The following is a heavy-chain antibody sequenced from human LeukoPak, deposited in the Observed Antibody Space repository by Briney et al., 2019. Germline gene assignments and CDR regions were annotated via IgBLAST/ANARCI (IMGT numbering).Heavy chain of an antibody. CDR3: ARGPQVEAYASYY. J-gene: IGHJ4*02. V-gene: IGHV3-7*01. CDR2: LKQCGSVH. Sequence: PGGALRLCCGASGYSFSHYWMTRVPWAPGKGVEWVANLKQCGSVHYEVEAVKGQFTIYRDNDMNLLALQTNSLRDEGKVLYYCARGPQVEAYASYYGGQGTLVTAPS. D-gene: IGHD3-16*01. CDR1: GYSFSHYW.